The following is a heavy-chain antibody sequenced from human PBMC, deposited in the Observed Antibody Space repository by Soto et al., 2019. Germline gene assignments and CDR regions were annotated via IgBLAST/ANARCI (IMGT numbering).Heavy chain of an antibody. Sequence: QVQLVQSGAEVKKPGSSVKVSCKASGGTFSSYAISWVRQAPGQGLEWMGGIIPIFGTANYAQKFQGRVTITANESTSTAYMELSSLRSEDTAVYYCARGDTMVRGANYYYYGMDVWGQGTTVTVSS. D-gene: IGHD3-10*01. V-gene: IGHV1-69*01. CDR3: ARGDTMVRGANYYYYGMDV. CDR1: GGTFSSYA. J-gene: IGHJ6*02. CDR2: IIPIFGTA.